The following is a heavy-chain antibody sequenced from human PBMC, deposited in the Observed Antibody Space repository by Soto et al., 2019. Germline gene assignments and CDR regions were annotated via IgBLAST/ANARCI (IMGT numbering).Heavy chain of an antibody. J-gene: IGHJ4*02. CDR1: GGTFVRHV. Sequence: QVQLVQSGAEVKKPESSVKVSCKTSGGTFVRHVISWLRQAPGQGPEWMGKINPLSGIPNYAQKFQDRVTFTADTDSSTAYMELSSLRSDDTAVYYCATPACAATWCSPSHNLDHWGQGTLVTVSS. V-gene: IGHV1-69*09. CDR2: INPLSGIP. CDR3: ATPACAATWCSPSHNLDH. D-gene: IGHD2-2*01.